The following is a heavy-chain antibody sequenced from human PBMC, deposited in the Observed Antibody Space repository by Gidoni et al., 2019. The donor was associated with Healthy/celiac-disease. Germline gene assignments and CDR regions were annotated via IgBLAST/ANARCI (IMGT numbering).Heavy chain of an antibody. CDR3: AKGPPTSN. J-gene: IGHJ4*02. Sequence: SVKGRFTISRDNAKNTLDLQMNSLRAEDTAVYYCAKGPPTSNWGQGTLVTVSS. V-gene: IGHV3-74*01.